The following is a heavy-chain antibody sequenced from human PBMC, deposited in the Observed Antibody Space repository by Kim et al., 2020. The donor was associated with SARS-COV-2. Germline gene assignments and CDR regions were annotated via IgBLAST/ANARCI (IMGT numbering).Heavy chain of an antibody. D-gene: IGHD3-16*01. CDR2: SGFTI. CDR3: AGGDWFDP. V-gene: IGHV3-11*01. Sequence: SGFTIHYADSVKGRFTISRDNAKNSLYLQMNSLRADDTAVYSCAGGDWFDPWGQGTLVTGSS. J-gene: IGHJ5*02.